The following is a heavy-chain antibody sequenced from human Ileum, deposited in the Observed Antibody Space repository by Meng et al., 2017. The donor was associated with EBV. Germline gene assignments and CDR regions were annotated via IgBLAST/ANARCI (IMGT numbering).Heavy chain of an antibody. CDR2: ISYSGNS. J-gene: IGHJ4*02. V-gene: IGHV4-30-4*01. CDR3: ARVLEYSSSGSEGFDY. Sequence: QVQLQESGPGLVEPSQXLSLTCAVSGGSITSAPSYWSWIRQPPGKGLEFIGYISYSGNSYYNPSLTSRVSISMDRSKNQFSLNLYSVTAADTAVYYCARVLEYSSSGSEGFDYWGQGTLVTVSS. CDR1: GGSITSAPSY. D-gene: IGHD3-10*01.